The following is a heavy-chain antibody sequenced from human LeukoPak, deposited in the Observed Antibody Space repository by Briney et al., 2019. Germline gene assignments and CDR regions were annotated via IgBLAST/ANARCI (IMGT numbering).Heavy chain of an antibody. Sequence: ASVKVSCKASGYTFTGYYIHWVRQAPGQGLEWMGWINPNSGGTNYAQKFQGRVTMTRDTSISTAYMELSRLRSDDTAVYYCARTKWSGSYSPDAFDMWGQGTMVTVSS. V-gene: IGHV1-2*02. CDR1: GYTFTGYY. J-gene: IGHJ3*02. CDR2: INPNSGGT. CDR3: ARTKWSGSYSPDAFDM. D-gene: IGHD1-26*01.